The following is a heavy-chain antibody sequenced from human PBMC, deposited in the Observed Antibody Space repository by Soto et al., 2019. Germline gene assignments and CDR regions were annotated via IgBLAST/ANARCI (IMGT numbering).Heavy chain of an antibody. CDR1: GFTFDDYA. D-gene: IGHD4-17*01. J-gene: IGHJ5*02. CDR3: AKDMTYGDYDSGWFDP. CDR2: ISWNSGSI. Sequence: EVQLVESGGGLVQPGRSLRLSCAASGFTFDDYAMHWVRQAPGKGLEWVSGISWNSGSIGYADSVKGRFTISRDNAKNSLYLQMNSLRAEDTAFYYCAKDMTYGDYDSGWFDPWGQGTLATVSS. V-gene: IGHV3-9*01.